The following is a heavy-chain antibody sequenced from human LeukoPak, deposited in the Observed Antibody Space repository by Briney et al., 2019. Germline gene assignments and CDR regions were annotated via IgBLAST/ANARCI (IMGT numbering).Heavy chain of an antibody. CDR1: GFTFSTYW. V-gene: IGHV3-30*03. CDR3: ARDRGSGWAYYYYMDV. Sequence: GGSLRLSCAASGFTFSTYWMSWVRQVPGKGLEWVAVISYDGSNKYYADSVKGRFTISRDNSKNTLYLQMNSLRAEDTAVYYCARDRGSGWAYYYYMDVWGKGTTVTVSS. J-gene: IGHJ6*03. D-gene: IGHD6-19*01. CDR2: ISYDGSNK.